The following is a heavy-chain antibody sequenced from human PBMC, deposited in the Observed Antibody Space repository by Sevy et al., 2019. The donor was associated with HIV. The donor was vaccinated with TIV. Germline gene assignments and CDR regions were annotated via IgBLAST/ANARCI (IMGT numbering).Heavy chain of an antibody. CDR2: IWNDGSNK. CDR1: GFTVSNYG. V-gene: IGHV3-33*01. J-gene: IGHJ4*02. CDR3: ARGGDFNDRSAKRDFDY. Sequence: GGSLRLSCAASGFTVSNYGMHWVRQAPGKGLEWVAVIWNDGSNKYYADSVKGRFTISRDNSKNTLYLQMNSLGVEDTVVYFSARGGDFNDRSAKRDFDYWGQGTLVTVSS. D-gene: IGHD3-22*01.